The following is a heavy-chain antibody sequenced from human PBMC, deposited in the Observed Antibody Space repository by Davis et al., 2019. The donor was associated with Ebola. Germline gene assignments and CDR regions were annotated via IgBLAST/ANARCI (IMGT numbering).Heavy chain of an antibody. CDR1: GGSISSHY. Sequence: PSETLSLTCTVSGGSISSHYWSWIRQPPGKGLEWIGEINHSGSTNYNPTLKSRVTISVDTSKNQFSLKLSSVTAADTAVYYCARGTKTGYVWGSYRSYYFDYWGQGTLVTVSS. D-gene: IGHD3-16*02. J-gene: IGHJ4*02. V-gene: IGHV4-34*01. CDR2: INHSGST. CDR3: ARGTKTGYVWGSYRSYYFDY.